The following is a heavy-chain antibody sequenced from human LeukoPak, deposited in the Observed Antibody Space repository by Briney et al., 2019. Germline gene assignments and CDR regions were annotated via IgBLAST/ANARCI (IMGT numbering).Heavy chain of an antibody. J-gene: IGHJ6*03. CDR1: GFTFSSYS. D-gene: IGHD4-23*01. CDR3: ARDPIGGLYYYYMDV. CDR2: ISSSSSYI. Sequence: GGSLRLSCAASGFTFSSYSMNWVRQAPGKGLEWVSSISSSSSYIYYAVSLKGRFTISRDNAKNSVYLQMNSLRAEDTAVYYCARDPIGGLYYYYMDVWGKGTTVTVSS. V-gene: IGHV3-21*01.